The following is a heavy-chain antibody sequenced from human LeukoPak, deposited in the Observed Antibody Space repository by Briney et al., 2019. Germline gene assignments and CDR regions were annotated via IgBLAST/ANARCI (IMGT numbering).Heavy chain of an antibody. D-gene: IGHD3-3*01. CDR1: GYNFYSYG. J-gene: IGHJ5*02. Sequence: ASVTVSCKASGYNFYSYGVSWVRQAPGQGLEWMGWISANSGDTKYAQNLQGRVTMTTDTSTSTVYMELRSLKLDDTAVYYCVRDQGVSRFLGWLLYDWFDPWGQGTLVTVSS. V-gene: IGHV1-18*01. CDR3: VRDQGVSRFLGWLLYDWFDP. CDR2: ISANSGDT.